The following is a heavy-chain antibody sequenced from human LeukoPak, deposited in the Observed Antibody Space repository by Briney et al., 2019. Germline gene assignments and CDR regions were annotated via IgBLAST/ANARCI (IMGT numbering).Heavy chain of an antibody. Sequence: SDTLSLTRTVSGYSISSGYYWGWIRQPPGKGLEWIGNIYPSGTTHYNPSLKIRVTISVDTSQNQLSLKLSSVTAADTAVYFCARAYSSSWYFNWFDPWGQGTLVTVSS. CDR3: ARAYSSSWYFNWFDP. CDR2: IYPSGTT. D-gene: IGHD6-13*01. CDR1: GYSISSGYY. J-gene: IGHJ5*02. V-gene: IGHV4-38-2*02.